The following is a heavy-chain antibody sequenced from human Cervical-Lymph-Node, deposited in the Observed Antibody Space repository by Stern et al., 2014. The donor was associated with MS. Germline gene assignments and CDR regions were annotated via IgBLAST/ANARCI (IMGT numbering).Heavy chain of an antibody. D-gene: IGHD6-19*01. Sequence: QVQLVQSGAEVKKPGASVKVSCKASGYTFTGYHMPWVRQAPGHGLEWKGRINPNSGDTNYAQKIQGRVTITRDTSTCQAYMELSRLTSDDTAVYYCARGWLADWGQGALVTVSS. CDR3: ARGWLAD. CDR2: INPNSGDT. V-gene: IGHV1-2*06. J-gene: IGHJ4*02. CDR1: GYTFTGYH.